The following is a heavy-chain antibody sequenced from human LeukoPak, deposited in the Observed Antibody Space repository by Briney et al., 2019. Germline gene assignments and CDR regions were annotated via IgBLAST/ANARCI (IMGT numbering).Heavy chain of an antibody. CDR1: GFTFSSYD. V-gene: IGHV3-13*01. D-gene: IGHD2-8*01. CDR3: VREGRSCSTAICEFDY. CDR2: IDTADDT. Sequence: PGGSLRLSCATSGFTFSSYDMHWVRQATGKGLEWVSAIDTADDTYYPDSVKGRFTVSGENAKNSFYLQMNSLRAGDTAVYYCVREGRSCSTAICEFDYWGQGTLVTVSS. J-gene: IGHJ4*02.